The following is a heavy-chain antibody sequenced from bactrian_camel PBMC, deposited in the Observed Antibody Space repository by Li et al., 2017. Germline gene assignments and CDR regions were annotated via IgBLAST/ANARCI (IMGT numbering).Heavy chain of an antibody. CDR2: IPAGNGRT. CDR1: GLYFANYD. V-gene: IGHV3S40*01. CDR3: AADPCDYRSYRPWNFAY. Sequence: VQLVESGGGLVQPGGSLRLSCTVSGLYFANYDMSWFRRASGKEREGVAVIPAGNGRTYYADSVKGRFTISHDNAKRTLYLQMNNLKPEDSGVYYCAADPCDYRSYRPWNFAYWGHGTQVTVS. J-gene: IGHJ4*01. D-gene: IGHD4*01.